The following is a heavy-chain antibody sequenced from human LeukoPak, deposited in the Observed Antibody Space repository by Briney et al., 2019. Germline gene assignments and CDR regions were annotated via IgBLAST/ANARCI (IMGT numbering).Heavy chain of an antibody. J-gene: IGHJ4*02. V-gene: IGHV3-21*01. CDR3: GRVSGGYYHTIEN. Sequence: GGSLRLSCAASGFTFSDYAMNWVRQAPGKGLEWVSSIPSTTASIYYADSVKGRFTISRDNAKNSLFLQMNSLRAEDTAMYYCGRVSGGYYHTIENWGQGTLVTVSS. D-gene: IGHD5-12*01. CDR2: IPSTTASI. CDR1: GFTFSDYA.